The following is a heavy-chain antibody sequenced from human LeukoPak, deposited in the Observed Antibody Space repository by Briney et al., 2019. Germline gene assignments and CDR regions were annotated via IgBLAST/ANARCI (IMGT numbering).Heavy chain of an antibody. CDR2: ISGSGGST. D-gene: IGHD2-21*02. CDR1: GFTFSSYA. CDR3: AKAPQVVVTRELDY. Sequence: GGSLRLSCAASGFTFSSYAMSWVRQAPGKGLEWVSAISGSGGSTYYADSVKGRFTISRDNSKNTLYLQMNSLRAEDTAVYYCAKAPQVVVTRELDYWGQGTLVTVSS. V-gene: IGHV3-23*01. J-gene: IGHJ4*02.